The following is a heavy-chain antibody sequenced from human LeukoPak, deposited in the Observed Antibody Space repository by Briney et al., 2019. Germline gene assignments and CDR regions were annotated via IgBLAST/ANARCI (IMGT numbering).Heavy chain of an antibody. CDR2: IRQDGGEK. D-gene: IGHD2-2*01. CDR1: GFTFSNSW. V-gene: IGHV3-7*01. CDR3: ARESLHSSRPERHIDY. J-gene: IGHJ4*02. Sequence: GGSLRLSCAASGFTFSNSWMSWVRQAPGKGLEWVANIRQDGGEKYYVDSVKGRLTISRDNAKNSLYPQMDSLRVEDTAVYYCARESLHSSRPERHIDYWGQGTLVTVSS.